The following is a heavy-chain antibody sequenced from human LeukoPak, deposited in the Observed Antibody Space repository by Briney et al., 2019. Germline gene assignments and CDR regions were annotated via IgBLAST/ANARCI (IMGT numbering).Heavy chain of an antibody. J-gene: IGHJ4*02. V-gene: IGHV4-4*07. CDR1: GGSISSYY. Sequence: PSETLPLTCTVSGGSISSYYWSWIRQPAGKGLEWIGRIYTGGRTNYNPSLKSRVTMSVDTSKNQFSLKLNSVTAADTAVYYCARGGEDTANDYWGQGTLVTVSS. D-gene: IGHD5-18*01. CDR2: IYTGGRT. CDR3: ARGGEDTANDY.